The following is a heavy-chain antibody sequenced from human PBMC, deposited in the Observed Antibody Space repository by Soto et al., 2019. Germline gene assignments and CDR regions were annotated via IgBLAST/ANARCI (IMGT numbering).Heavy chain of an antibody. D-gene: IGHD3-3*01. CDR1: GFTFSSYS. Sequence: LRLSCAASGFTFSSYSMNWVRQAPGKGLEWVSSISSSSSYIYYADSVKGRFTISRDNAKNSLYLQMNSLRAEDTAVYYCAREDYDFWSGYPPSYYYGMDVWGQGTTVTVSS. CDR3: AREDYDFWSGYPPSYYYGMDV. CDR2: ISSSSSYI. V-gene: IGHV3-21*01. J-gene: IGHJ6*02.